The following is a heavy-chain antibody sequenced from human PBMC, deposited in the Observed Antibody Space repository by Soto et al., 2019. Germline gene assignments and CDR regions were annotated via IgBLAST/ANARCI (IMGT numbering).Heavy chain of an antibody. V-gene: IGHV3-74*01. J-gene: IGHJ5*02. D-gene: IGHD4-17*01. Sequence: EVQLVESGGGLVQPGGSLRLSCAVSGFTFSNYWMHWVRQAPGKGLVWVSRINSDGSSTSYADFVKGRFTISRDNAKNTLYLQMNSLRAEDTAMYYCARFRVDGDSVPWGQGTLVTVSS. CDR1: GFTFSNYW. CDR3: ARFRVDGDSVP. CDR2: INSDGSST.